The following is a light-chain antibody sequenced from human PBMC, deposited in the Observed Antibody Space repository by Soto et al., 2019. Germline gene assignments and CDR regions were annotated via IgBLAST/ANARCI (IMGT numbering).Light chain of an antibody. CDR3: QQADSFPLT. J-gene: IGKJ4*01. CDR1: QDIRSW. Sequence: DIQMTQSPSSVSASVGDRVIITCRASQDIRSWLAWYQQKAGEAPKLLIFAASRLHSGVPSRFSGSVSGTDFTLTITNLQPEDFATYYCQQADSFPLTFGGGTKVEIK. CDR2: AAS. V-gene: IGKV1D-12*01.